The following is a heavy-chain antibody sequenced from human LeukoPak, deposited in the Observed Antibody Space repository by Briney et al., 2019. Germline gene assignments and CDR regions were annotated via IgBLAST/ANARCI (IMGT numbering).Heavy chain of an antibody. V-gene: IGHV4-39*01. D-gene: IGHD2-2*01. CDR2: IYYSGST. CDR3: ARHKVGSATVPAASFDY. J-gene: IGHJ4*02. CDR1: GGSISSSVYF. Sequence: SETLSLTCTVSGGSISSSVYFWGWIRQPPGNGLEWIGSIYYSGSTHQNPSLRSRLTASVTTSRNQFSLRLRSVTAADTAMYYCARHKVGSATVPAASFDYWGQGILVTVSS.